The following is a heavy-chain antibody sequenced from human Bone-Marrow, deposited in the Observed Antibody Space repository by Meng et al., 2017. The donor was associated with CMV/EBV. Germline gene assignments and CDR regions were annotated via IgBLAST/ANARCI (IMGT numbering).Heavy chain of an antibody. CDR3: ASGYGMDV. J-gene: IGHJ6*02. Sequence: GESLKISCAASGFTFSSYAMHWVRQAPGKGLEWVAVISYDGSNKYYADSVKGRFTISRDNSKNTLYLQMNSLRAEDTAVYYCASGYGMDVWGQGTTVTVSS. CDR2: ISYDGSNK. CDR1: GFTFSSYA. V-gene: IGHV3-30*04.